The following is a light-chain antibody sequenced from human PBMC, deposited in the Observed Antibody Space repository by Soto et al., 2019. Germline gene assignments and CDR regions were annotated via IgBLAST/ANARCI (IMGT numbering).Light chain of an antibody. CDR2: EVS. CDR3: SSYTPSSTWV. V-gene: IGLV2-14*01. J-gene: IGLJ3*02. CDR1: SSDVGAYNS. Sequence: QLVLTQPASVSGSPGQSITISCTGTSSDVGAYNSVSWYQQHPGKAPRPLIYEVSNRPSGVSNRFSGSKSGNTASLTISGLQAEDEADYYCSSYTPSSTWVFGGGTKLTVL.